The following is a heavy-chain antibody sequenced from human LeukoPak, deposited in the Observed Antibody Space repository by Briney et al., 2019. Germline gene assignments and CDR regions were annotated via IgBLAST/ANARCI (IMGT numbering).Heavy chain of an antibody. V-gene: IGHV5-51*01. CDR3: ARHLLSSKSASYQPFDY. Sequence: KAGESLKISCKASGYTFTNYWIGWVRPTPEKGLEWMGILFPGDSDTRYSPSLEGQVTISVDTSINTAYLQWDSLKASDTAMYYCARHLLSSKSASYQPFDYWGQGTPVTVSS. J-gene: IGHJ4*02. CDR1: GYTFTNYW. CDR2: LFPGDSDT. D-gene: IGHD1-26*01.